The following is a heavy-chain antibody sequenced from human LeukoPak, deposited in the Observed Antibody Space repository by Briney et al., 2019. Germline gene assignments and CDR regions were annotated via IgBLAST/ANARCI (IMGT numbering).Heavy chain of an antibody. CDR2: ISYSGST. CDR1: GGSISSYY. CDR3: ARPDYSSGWYYFDY. J-gene: IGHJ4*02. D-gene: IGHD6-19*01. V-gene: IGHV4-59*08. Sequence: SETLSLTCTVSGGSISSYYWSWIRQPPGKGLEWIGYISYSGSTNYNPSLKSRVTISVDTSKNHFSLKLSSVTAADTAVYYCARPDYSSGWYYFDYWGQGTLVTVSS.